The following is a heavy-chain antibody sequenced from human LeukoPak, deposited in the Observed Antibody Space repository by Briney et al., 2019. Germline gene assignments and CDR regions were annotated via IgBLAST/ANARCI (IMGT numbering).Heavy chain of an antibody. CDR3: AKDSHSWRTYFDY. J-gene: IGHJ4*02. CDR2: ISGSGGTT. V-gene: IGHV3-23*01. Sequence: GGSLRLSCAASGFTFSSYEMNWVRQAPGKGLEWVSAISGSGGTTYYADSVKGRFTISRDNSKNTLYLQMNSLRAEDTAVYYCAKDSHSWRTYFDYWGQGTLVTVSS. CDR1: GFTFSSYE. D-gene: IGHD3-3*02.